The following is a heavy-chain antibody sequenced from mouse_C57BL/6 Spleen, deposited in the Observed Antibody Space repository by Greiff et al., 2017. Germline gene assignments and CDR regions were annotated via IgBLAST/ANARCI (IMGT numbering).Heavy chain of an antibody. D-gene: IGHD2-5*01. Sequence: DVMLVESGGDLVKPGGSLKLSCAASGFTFSSYGMSWVRQTPDKRLEWVATISSGGSYTYYPDSVKGRFTISRDNAKNTLYLQMSSLKSEDTAMYYCARQSYYSNYEGAWFAYWGQGTLVTVSA. CDR1: GFTFSSYG. J-gene: IGHJ3*01. V-gene: IGHV5-6*02. CDR3: ARQSYYSNYEGAWFAY. CDR2: ISSGGSYT.